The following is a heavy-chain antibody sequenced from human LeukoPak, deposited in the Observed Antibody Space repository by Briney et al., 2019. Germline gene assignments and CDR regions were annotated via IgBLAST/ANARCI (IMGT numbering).Heavy chain of an antibody. D-gene: IGHD2-15*01. CDR1: GFTFSENW. CDR2: ISGSGAST. CDR3: ARRATPSPHFDY. Sequence: GGSVRLSCVASGFTFSENWMHWVRQAPGKGLEWVSAISGSGASTYYADSVKGRFTISRDNSKNTLCLQMNSLRAEDTAVYYCARRATPSPHFDYWGQGTLVTVSS. V-gene: IGHV3-23*01. J-gene: IGHJ4*02.